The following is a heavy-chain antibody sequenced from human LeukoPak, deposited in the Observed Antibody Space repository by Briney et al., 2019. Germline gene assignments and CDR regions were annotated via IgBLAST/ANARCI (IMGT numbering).Heavy chain of an antibody. Sequence: GGSLRLSCAASGFTFSSYAMSWVRQAPGKGLEWVSAISGSGGSTYYADSVKGRFTISRDNSKNTLYLQMNSLRAEDTAVYYCAKGYYDFWSGTKEYYHYMDVWGKGTTVTVSS. CDR2: ISGSGGST. CDR1: GFTFSSYA. CDR3: AKGYYDFWSGTKEYYHYMDV. V-gene: IGHV3-23*01. J-gene: IGHJ6*03. D-gene: IGHD3-3*01.